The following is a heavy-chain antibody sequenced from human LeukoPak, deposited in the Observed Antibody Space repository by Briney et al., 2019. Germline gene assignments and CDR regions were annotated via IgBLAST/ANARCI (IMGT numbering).Heavy chain of an antibody. CDR1: GFTFDDYA. CDR2: ISWNSGSI. CDR3: ARVIGYCTSGSCHMYYFDY. V-gene: IGHV3-9*01. J-gene: IGHJ4*02. Sequence: GGSLRLSCAASGFTFDDYAMHWVRQAPGKGLEWVSGISWNSGSIGYADSVKGRFTISRDNAKSSLFLQMNSLRAEDTAVYYCARVIGYCTSGSCHMYYFDYWGQGTLVTVSS. D-gene: IGHD2-15*01.